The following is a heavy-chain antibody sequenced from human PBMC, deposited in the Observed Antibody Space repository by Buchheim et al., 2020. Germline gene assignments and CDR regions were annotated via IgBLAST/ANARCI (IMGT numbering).Heavy chain of an antibody. J-gene: IGHJ6*02. Sequence: QVQLQQWGAGLLKPSETLSLTCAVYGGSFSGYYWSWIRQPPGKGLEWIGEINHSGSTNYNPSLKSRVTISVDTSKNQFSLKLSSVTAADTAVYYRARGLGGFGEYPWYYGMDVWGQGTT. D-gene: IGHD3-10*01. CDR3: ARGLGGFGEYPWYYGMDV. CDR1: GGSFSGYY. CDR2: INHSGST. V-gene: IGHV4-34*01.